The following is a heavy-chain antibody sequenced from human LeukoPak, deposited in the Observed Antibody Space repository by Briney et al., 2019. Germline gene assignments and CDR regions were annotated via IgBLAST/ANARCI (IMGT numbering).Heavy chain of an antibody. CDR3: ARARRDCSGGSCYSYYFDF. J-gene: IGHJ4*02. V-gene: IGHV3-64*01. D-gene: IGHD2-15*01. CDR2: INRYGDST. Sequence: GGSLRLSCAASGFTFTSYAIHWVRQAPGKGLEFVSAINRYGDSTYYANSVKGRFTISRDDSKNTVYLQMGSLRAEDMAVYYCARARRDCSGGSCYSYYFDFWGQGTLVTVSS. CDR1: GFTFTSYA.